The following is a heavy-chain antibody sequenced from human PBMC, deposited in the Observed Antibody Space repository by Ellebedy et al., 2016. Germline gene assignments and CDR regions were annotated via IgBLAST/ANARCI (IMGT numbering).Heavy chain of an antibody. CDR1: GYTFTGYY. J-gene: IGHJ6*02. CDR3: AREKVTFGGVTQRPYYYYGMDV. Sequence: ASVKVSXXASGYTFTGYYIHWVRQVPGQGLEWMGWINPNSGVTNYAQKFQGWVTMTRDTSISTAYMELSRLRSDDTAVYYCAREKVTFGGVTQRPYYYYGMDVWGQGTTVTVSS. V-gene: IGHV1-2*04. D-gene: IGHD3-16*01. CDR2: INPNSGVT.